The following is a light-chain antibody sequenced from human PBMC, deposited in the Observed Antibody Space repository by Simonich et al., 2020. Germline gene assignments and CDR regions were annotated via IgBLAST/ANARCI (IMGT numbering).Light chain of an antibody. V-gene: IGLV2-14*01. Sequence: QSALTQPASVSGSPGQSITISCTGTSSDVGCYNYVSWYQQHPGKAPQLMIYDFSRRLSGVSNRFSGSKSGNTASLTISGLQAEDEADYYCSSYTSSSRVFGGGTKLTVL. CDR2: DFS. CDR3: SSYTSSSRV. J-gene: IGLJ3*02. CDR1: SSDVGCYNY.